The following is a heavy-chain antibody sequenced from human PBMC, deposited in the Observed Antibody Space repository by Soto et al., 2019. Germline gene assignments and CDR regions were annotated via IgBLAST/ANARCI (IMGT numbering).Heavy chain of an antibody. CDR2: IYYSGST. J-gene: IGHJ4*02. CDR1: GGSISSGGYY. V-gene: IGHV4-31*03. D-gene: IGHD3-10*01. CDR3: ARDKLGYGSGSETFDY. Sequence: QVQLQESGPGLVKPSQTLSLTCTVSGGSISSGGYYWSWIRQHPGKGLEWIGYIYYSGSTYYNPSLRSRVTIPVDPSKNQFSLKLSSVTAADTAVYYCARDKLGYGSGSETFDYWGQGTLVTVSS.